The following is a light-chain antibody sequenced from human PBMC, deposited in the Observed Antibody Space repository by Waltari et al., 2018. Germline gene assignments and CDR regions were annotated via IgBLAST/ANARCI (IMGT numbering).Light chain of an antibody. CDR1: QSISTW. CDR2: KGS. V-gene: IGKV1-5*03. J-gene: IGKJ1*01. Sequence: DFQMTQSPSTLSASVGDRVTITCRASQSISTWLALYQQKPGKAPKILIYKGSTLESGVPSRFSGSGFGTEFTLTISSLQPDDFATYYCQQYNHYWTFGQGTKVELK. CDR3: QQYNHYWT.